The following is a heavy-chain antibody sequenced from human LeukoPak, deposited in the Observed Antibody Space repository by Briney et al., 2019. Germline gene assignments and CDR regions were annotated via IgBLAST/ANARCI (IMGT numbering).Heavy chain of an antibody. V-gene: IGHV3-48*03. CDR2: IGSSDSTT. CDR3: ACLRGPSDY. J-gene: IGHJ4*02. D-gene: IGHD4-17*01. CDR1: GFSFSSYE. Sequence: GGSLRLSCAASGFSFSSYEMNWVRQAPGKGLEWLSYIGSSDSTTHYADSVKGRFTISIDNAKNSLYLQIDSLTADDTAVYFCACLRGPSDYWGQGTLVTVSS.